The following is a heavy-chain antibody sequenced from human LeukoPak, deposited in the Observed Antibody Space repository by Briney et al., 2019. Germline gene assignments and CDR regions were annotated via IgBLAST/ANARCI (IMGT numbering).Heavy chain of an antibody. J-gene: IGHJ4*02. V-gene: IGHV3-74*01. CDR3: ARDRRHCSFTNCYNAYFDY. D-gene: IGHD2-2*02. Sequence: GGSLRLSCAASGFTFTTYWMHWVRQAPGKGLVWVSHINSDGSITSYADSVKGRFTISRDNAKNSLYLQVNSLRAEDTAVYYCARDRRHCSFTNCYNAYFDYWGQGTLVTVSS. CDR2: INSDGSIT. CDR1: GFTFTTYW.